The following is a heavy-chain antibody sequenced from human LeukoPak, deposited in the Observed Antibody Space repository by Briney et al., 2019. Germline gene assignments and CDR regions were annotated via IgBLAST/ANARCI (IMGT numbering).Heavy chain of an antibody. CDR1: GGIFSSYA. Sequence: SVKVSCKASGGIFSSYAISWVRQAPGQGLEWMGGIIPIFGTADYAQKFQGRVTITTDESTSTAYMELSSLRSEDTAVYYCARAPHGSYEVFDYWGQGTLVTVSS. D-gene: IGHD1-26*01. CDR2: IIPIFGTA. V-gene: IGHV1-69*05. CDR3: ARAPHGSYEVFDY. J-gene: IGHJ4*02.